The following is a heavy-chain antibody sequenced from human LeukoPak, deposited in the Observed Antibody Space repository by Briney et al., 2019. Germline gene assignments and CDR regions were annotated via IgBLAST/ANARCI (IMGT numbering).Heavy chain of an antibody. CDR2: ISYDGSNK. CDR3: AKERTDYALDY. V-gene: IGHV3-30*18. D-gene: IGHD4-17*01. CDR1: GFTFGSYG. Sequence: PGRSLRLSCAASGFTFGSYGIHWVRQAPGKGLEWVAVISYDGSNKYYADSVKGRFTISRDNSKNTLYLQVNSLRAEDTVVYYCAKERTDYALDYWGQGTLVTVSS. J-gene: IGHJ4*02.